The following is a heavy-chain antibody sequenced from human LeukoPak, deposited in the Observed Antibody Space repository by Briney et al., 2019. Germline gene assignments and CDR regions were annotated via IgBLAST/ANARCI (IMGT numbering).Heavy chain of an antibody. CDR3: AGGSRDGYNLDY. CDR1: GYTFTSYD. Sequence: ASVKVSYTASGYTFTSYDINWVRQATAQGLEWMGWMNPNSGNTGYAQKFQGRVTMTRNTSISTAYMELSSLRSEDTAVYYCAGGSRDGYNLDYWGQGTLVTVSS. J-gene: IGHJ4*02. D-gene: IGHD5-24*01. V-gene: IGHV1-8*01. CDR2: MNPNSGNT.